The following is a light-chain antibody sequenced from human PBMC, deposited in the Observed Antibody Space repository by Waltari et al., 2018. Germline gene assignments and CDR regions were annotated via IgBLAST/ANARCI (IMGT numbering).Light chain of an antibody. Sequence: QSALTQPAAVSGSPGQTITISCTGTSSDVGRQNLAPWYQASPGKAPKLLIYEDTKRPSGSSDRFSGSKSGNTASLTISGLQAEDEADYYCCSYAGRRTLVFGGGTKVTVL. CDR3: CSYAGRRTLV. CDR2: EDT. CDR1: SSDVGRQNL. J-gene: IGLJ3*02. V-gene: IGLV2-23*01.